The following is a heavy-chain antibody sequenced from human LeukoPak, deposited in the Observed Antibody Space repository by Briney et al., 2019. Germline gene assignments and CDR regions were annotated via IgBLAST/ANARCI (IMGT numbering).Heavy chain of an antibody. CDR3: AREGRVTGYDFDY. J-gene: IGHJ4*02. CDR2: INSDGSST. V-gene: IGHV3-74*03. D-gene: IGHD5-12*01. CDR1: GFTFSSYW. Sequence: GGSLRLSCEASGFTFSSYWMHWVRHVPGEGLVWVSRINSDGSSTTYADSVKGRFTISRDNAKNTLNLQMNSLRVEDTAVYYCAREGRVTGYDFDYWGQGTLVTVSS.